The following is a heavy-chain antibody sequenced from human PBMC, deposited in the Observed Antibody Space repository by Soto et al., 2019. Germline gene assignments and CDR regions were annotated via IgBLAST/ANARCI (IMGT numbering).Heavy chain of an antibody. V-gene: IGHV3-74*01. D-gene: IGHD6-13*01. CDR3: ARYSSSWYMDYYGMDV. CDR2: INSDGSST. J-gene: IGHJ6*02. CDR1: GFTFSSYW. Sequence: EVQLVESGGGLVQPGGSLRLSCAASGFTFSSYWMHWVRQAPGKGLVWVSRINSDGSSTSYADSVKGRFTISRDNAKNTLYLQMNSLRDEDTAVYYCARYSSSWYMDYYGMDVWGQGTTVTVSS.